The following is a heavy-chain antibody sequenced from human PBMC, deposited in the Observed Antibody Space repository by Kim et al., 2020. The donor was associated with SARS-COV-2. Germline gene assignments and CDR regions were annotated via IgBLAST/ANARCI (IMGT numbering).Heavy chain of an antibody. J-gene: IGHJ4*02. CDR3: AKVSISGCYKRYFDF. CDR2: IGWNTGQV. D-gene: IGHD1-26*01. V-gene: IGHV3-9*01. Sequence: GGSLRLSCTASGFIFDDYAINWVRQVPGKGLEWVSGIGWNTGQVAYADSVKGRFTISRDNAKNSLYLEMNSLRTDDTAFYYCAKVSISGCYKRYFDFWGGGALVTVSS. CDR1: GFIFDDYA.